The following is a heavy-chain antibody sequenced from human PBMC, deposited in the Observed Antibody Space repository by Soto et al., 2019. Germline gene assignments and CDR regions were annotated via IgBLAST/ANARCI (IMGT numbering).Heavy chain of an antibody. D-gene: IGHD3-10*01. Sequence: PGGSLRLSCAASGFTFSDYYMTWIRQAPGKGLEWVSYISTSSSYTNYADSVKGRFTISRDNAKNSLYLQMISLRAEDTAVYYCAKGGITIPPYGMDVWGQGTTVTVSS. V-gene: IGHV3-11*06. CDR3: AKGGITIPPYGMDV. CDR2: ISTSSSYT. J-gene: IGHJ6*02. CDR1: GFTFSDYY.